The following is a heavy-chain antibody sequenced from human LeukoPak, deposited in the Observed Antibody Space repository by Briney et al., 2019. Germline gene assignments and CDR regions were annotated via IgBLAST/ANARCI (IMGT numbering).Heavy chain of an antibody. CDR1: GGSISSGGYY. Sequence: PSETLSLACTVSGGSISSGGYYWSWIRQPPGKGLEWIGYIYHTGSTYYSPSLKSRVTISVDRSKNQFSLKLSSVTAADTAVYYCAKSYCSTTGCYTADNWGQGTLVTVSS. V-gene: IGHV4-30-2*01. J-gene: IGHJ4*02. CDR3: AKSYCSTTGCYTADN. D-gene: IGHD2-2*02. CDR2: IYHTGST.